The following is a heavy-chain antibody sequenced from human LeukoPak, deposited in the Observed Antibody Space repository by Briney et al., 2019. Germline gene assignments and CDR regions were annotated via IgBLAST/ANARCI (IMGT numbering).Heavy chain of an antibody. Sequence: GESLKISCKGSGYSFTNYWVGWVRQMPEKGLEWMGFIYPGDSDTRYGPSFQGRVTISADKSISTAFLQWSSLKASDTAMYYCARLEVTYSISPFDYWGQGTLVTVS. CDR1: GYSFTNYW. D-gene: IGHD6-13*01. CDR3: ARLEVTYSISPFDY. V-gene: IGHV5-51*01. J-gene: IGHJ4*02. CDR2: IYPGDSDT.